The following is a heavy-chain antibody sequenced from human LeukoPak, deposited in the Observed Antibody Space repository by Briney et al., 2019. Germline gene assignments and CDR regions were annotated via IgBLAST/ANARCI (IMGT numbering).Heavy chain of an antibody. CDR3: AKPGTDSSFDYYYYMDV. CDR1: GFTFSGSG. V-gene: IGHV3-30*02. D-gene: IGHD1-7*01. CDR2: IRNDGTNK. J-gene: IGHJ6*03. Sequence: QTGGSLRLSCAASGFTFSGSGMHWVRQAPGKGLEWVAFIRNDGTNKYYVESVKGRFTISRDNSKNTLYLQMNSLRAEDTAVYYCAKPGTDSSFDYYYYMDVWGKGTTVTVSS.